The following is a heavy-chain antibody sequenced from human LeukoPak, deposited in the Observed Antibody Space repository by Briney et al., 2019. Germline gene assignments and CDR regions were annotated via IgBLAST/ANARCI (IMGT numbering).Heavy chain of an antibody. CDR3: ALTGDLFDY. CDR1: GYTFTAYY. Sequence: ASVKVCCKTSGYTFTAYYIHWVRQAPGQGLEWVGWINPTTGGTNYAQKFQGRVTVTRDTSISTAYMELASLRSGDTAVYYCALTGDLFDYWGQGTLVTVSS. J-gene: IGHJ4*02. D-gene: IGHD7-27*01. V-gene: IGHV1-2*02. CDR2: INPTTGGT.